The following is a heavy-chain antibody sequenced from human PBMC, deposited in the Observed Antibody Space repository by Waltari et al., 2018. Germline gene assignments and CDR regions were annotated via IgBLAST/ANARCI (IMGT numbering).Heavy chain of an antibody. J-gene: IGHJ5*02. Sequence: EVQLVESGGGLVQPGGSLRLSCAASGFTFSSYWMSWVRQAPGKGVGWVANIKQDGSGKYYVDSGKGRFTTSRDNAKNSLYLQMNSLRAEDTAVYYCASYSGWSGYWFDPWGQGTLVTVSS. V-gene: IGHV3-7*02. CDR2: IKQDGSGK. CDR3: ASYSGWSGYWFDP. D-gene: IGHD6-19*01. CDR1: GFTFSSYW.